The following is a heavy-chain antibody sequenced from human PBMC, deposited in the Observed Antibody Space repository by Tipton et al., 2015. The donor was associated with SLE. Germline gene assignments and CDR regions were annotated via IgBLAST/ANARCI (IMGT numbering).Heavy chain of an antibody. CDR1: GGSISSGGYS. J-gene: IGHJ6*02. CDR3: ARGSGSPDV. Sequence: TLSLTCAVSGGSISSGGYSWSWIRQPPGKGLKWIGSIYYSGSTYYNPSLKSRVTISVDTSKNQFSLKLSSVTAADTAVYYCARGSGSPDVWGQGTTVTVSS. D-gene: IGHD3-3*01. V-gene: IGHV4-39*07. CDR2: IYYSGST.